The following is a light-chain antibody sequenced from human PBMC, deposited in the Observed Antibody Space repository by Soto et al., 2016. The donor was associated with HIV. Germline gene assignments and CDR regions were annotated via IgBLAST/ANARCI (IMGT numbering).Light chain of an antibody. J-gene: IGKJ4*01. CDR3: QKYNGVIT. CDR2: LAS. CDR1: QDIDKA. V-gene: IGKV1-NL1*01. Sequence: DIEMTQSPSSLSGSVGDGVIIPCRASQDIDKAVAWYQQKPGQAPKLLLYLASTLQSGVPSRFSGGGSGTDYTLTISSLHPEDFATYYCQKYNGVITFGGGTKVEI.